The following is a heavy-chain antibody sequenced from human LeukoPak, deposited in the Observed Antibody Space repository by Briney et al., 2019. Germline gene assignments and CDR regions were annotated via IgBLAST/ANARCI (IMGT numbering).Heavy chain of an antibody. CDR2: VSGPGDNT. J-gene: IGHJ4*02. CDR1: GFSFTRYA. Sequence: GGSLRLSCAASGFSFTRYALKWVRQAPGKGLEWVSTVSGPGDNTYYADSVKGRFTISRDNSKNTVYLQMNSLRAGDTAVYYCAREATSSGAWFSPLWGQGTLVTVSS. CDR3: AREATSSGAWFSPL. V-gene: IGHV3-23*01. D-gene: IGHD5-12*01.